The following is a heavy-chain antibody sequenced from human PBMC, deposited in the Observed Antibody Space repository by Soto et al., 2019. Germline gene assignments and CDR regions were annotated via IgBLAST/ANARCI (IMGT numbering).Heavy chain of an antibody. CDR3: TTDLTWDSVTHNY. D-gene: IGHD2-15*01. J-gene: IGHJ4*02. CDR1: GFTFSNAW. V-gene: IGHV3-15*07. Sequence: EVQLVESGGGLVKPGGSLRLSCAASGFTFSNAWMNWVRQAPGKGMEWVGRIKSKTDVGTTDYAAPVKGRFTISRDDSKNTLYLQMNSLKTEDTAVYYCTTDLTWDSVTHNYWGQGTLVTVSS. CDR2: IKSKTDVGTT.